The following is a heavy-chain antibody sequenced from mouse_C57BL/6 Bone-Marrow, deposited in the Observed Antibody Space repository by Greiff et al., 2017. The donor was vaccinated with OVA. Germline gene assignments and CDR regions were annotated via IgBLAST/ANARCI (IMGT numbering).Heavy chain of an antibody. CDR1: GFSLTSYG. V-gene: IGHV2-6-1*01. CDR3: ARQARRIYDGPLFDY. D-gene: IGHD2-3*01. CDR2: IWSDGST. J-gene: IGHJ2*01. Sequence: QVQLKESGPGLVAPSQSLSITCAVSGFSLTSYGVHWVRQPPGKGLEWLVVIWSDGSTTYNSALKSRLSISKDNSKSQVFLKMNSLQTDDTAMYYCARQARRIYDGPLFDYWGQGTTLTVSS.